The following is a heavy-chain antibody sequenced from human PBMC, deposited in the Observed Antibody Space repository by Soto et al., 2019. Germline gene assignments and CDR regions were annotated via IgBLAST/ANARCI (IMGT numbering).Heavy chain of an antibody. CDR1: GFTFSSYG. CDR3: ATTSHKAMALDAFDI. D-gene: IGHD5-18*01. CDR2: ISYDGSNK. V-gene: IGHV3-30*03. J-gene: IGHJ3*02. Sequence: QVQLVESGGGVVQPGRSLRLSCADSGFTFSSYGMHWVRQAPGKGLEWVAVISYDGSNKYYADSVKGRFTISRDNSKNTLYLQMNSMRAEDTAVYYCATTSHKAMALDAFDIWGQGTMVTVSS.